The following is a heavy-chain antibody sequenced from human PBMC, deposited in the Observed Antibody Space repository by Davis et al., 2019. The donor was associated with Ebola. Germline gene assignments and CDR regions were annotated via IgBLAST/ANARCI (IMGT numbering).Heavy chain of an antibody. D-gene: IGHD6-13*01. Sequence: PSETLSLTCTVSGGSINSYYWAWIRQPAGKGLEWLGHIYTSGSTSYNPSLKSRVTMSVDTSKNQFSLKLNSVTAADTAVYYCARVKLGSFLDYWGQGTLVTVSS. V-gene: IGHV4-4*07. CDR3: ARVKLGSFLDY. CDR1: GGSINSYY. J-gene: IGHJ4*02. CDR2: IYTSGST.